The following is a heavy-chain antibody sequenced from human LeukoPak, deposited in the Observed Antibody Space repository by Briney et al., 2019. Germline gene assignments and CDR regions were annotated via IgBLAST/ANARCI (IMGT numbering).Heavy chain of an antibody. D-gene: IGHD3-22*01. CDR1: GGSISSYY. V-gene: IGHV4-59*08. CDR2: IYYSGST. J-gene: IGHJ4*02. Sequence: SETLSLTCTVSGGSISSYYWSWIRQPPGKGLEWIGYIYYSGSTNYNPSLKSRVTISVDTSKNQFSLKLSSVTAADTAVYYCARQGVSDYYDSSGYYRGGFDYWGQGTLVTVSS. CDR3: ARQGVSDYYDSSGYYRGGFDY.